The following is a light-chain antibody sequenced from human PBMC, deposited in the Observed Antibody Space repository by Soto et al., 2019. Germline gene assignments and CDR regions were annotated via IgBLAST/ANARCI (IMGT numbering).Light chain of an antibody. V-gene: IGKV3-11*01. J-gene: IGKJ4*01. CDR1: QSVKTF. CDR2: DAS. CDR3: QQRISWPLT. Sequence: EIVLTQSPATLSLSPGQRATLYCRASQSVKTFLVWYQHRPGQAPRVLIYDASHRASGIPARFSGSGSGTDFTLTISSLQPADFAIYYCQQRISWPLTFGGGTKVDIK.